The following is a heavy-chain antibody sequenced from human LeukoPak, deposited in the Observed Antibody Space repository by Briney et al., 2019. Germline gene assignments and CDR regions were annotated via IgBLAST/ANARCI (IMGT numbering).Heavy chain of an antibody. V-gene: IGHV3-48*01. D-gene: IGHD2-21*01. CDR2: ISSSDNTI. CDR3: ARDHINSDYYYMDV. CDR1: EFTFSPYR. J-gene: IGHJ6*03. Sequence: GGSLNLSFPASEFTFSPYRMNWVGQAQGKGLDWLSYISSSDNTIYYADSVRGRFTISRDNAKNSLYLQMNSLRAEDTAVYYCARDHINSDYYYMDVWGKGTTVTVSS.